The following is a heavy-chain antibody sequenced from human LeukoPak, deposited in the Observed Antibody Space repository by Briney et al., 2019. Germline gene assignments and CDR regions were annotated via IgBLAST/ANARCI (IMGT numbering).Heavy chain of an antibody. V-gene: IGHV1-69*01. CDR1: GGTFSSYA. CDR3: ARVGDGSGSYYNVGEFGY. J-gene: IGHJ4*02. Sequence: SVKVSCKASGGTFSSYAISWVRQAPGQGLEWMGGIIPIFGTANYAQKFQGRVTITADESTSTAYMEPSSLRSEDTAVYYCARVGDGSGSYYNVGEFGYWGQGTLVTVSS. CDR2: IIPIFGTA. D-gene: IGHD3-10*01.